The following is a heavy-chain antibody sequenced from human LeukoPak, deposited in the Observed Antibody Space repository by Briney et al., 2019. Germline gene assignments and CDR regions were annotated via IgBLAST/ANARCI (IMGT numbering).Heavy chain of an antibody. CDR2: ISGNGGST. V-gene: IGHV3-23*01. CDR1: EFTFSSYA. Sequence: GGSLRLSCAASEFTFSSYAMSWVRQAPGKGLEWVSVISGNGGSTYYADSVKGRFTISRDNSKNTLYLQMSSLTAEDTAVYYCAKDQYGSSSIGKFDHWGQGTLVTVSS. J-gene: IGHJ4*02. CDR3: AKDQYGSSSIGKFDH. D-gene: IGHD6-6*01.